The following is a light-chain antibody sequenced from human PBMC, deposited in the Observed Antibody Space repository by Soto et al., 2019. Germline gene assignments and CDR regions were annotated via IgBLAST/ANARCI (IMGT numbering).Light chain of an antibody. J-gene: IGLJ2*01. CDR1: SGSIASNY. CDR3: QSYHSGNVV. Sequence: NFMLTRPHSVSESPGKTVTISCTRSSGSIASNYVQWYQQRPGSAPTPVIYEDNERPSGVPDRFSGSIDSSSNSASLTISGLKTDDEADYYCQSYHSGNVVFGGGTKLTV. CDR2: EDN. V-gene: IGLV6-57*04.